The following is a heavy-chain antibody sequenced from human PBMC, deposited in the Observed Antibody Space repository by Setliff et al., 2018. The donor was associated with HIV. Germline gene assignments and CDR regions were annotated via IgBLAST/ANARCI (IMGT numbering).Heavy chain of an antibody. CDR1: GGSINTGSYY. V-gene: IGHV4-61*02. D-gene: IGHD3-3*01. CDR3: ARDLTYYNFWSGYYTESGMDV. Sequence: SETLSLTCTVSGGSINTGSYYWNWVRQPAGQGLEWIGRFFASGSNEYNPSLRSRVTISLDTSNNQLSLNLSSVTAADTAVYYCARDLTYYNFWSGYYTESGMDVWGQGTTVTVSS. J-gene: IGHJ6*02. CDR2: FFASGSN.